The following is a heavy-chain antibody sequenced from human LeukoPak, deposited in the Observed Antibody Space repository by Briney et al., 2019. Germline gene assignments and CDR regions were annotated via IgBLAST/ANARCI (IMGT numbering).Heavy chain of an antibody. V-gene: IGHV4-34*01. J-gene: IGHJ4*02. D-gene: IGHD3-10*01. CDR3: ARGARYGSGDY. CDR2: INHSGST. CDR1: GGSFSGYY. Sequence: PSETLSLTCAVYGGSFSGYYWSWIPQPPGKGLEWIGEINHSGSTNYNPSLKSRVTISVDTSKNQFSLKLSSVTAADTAVYYCARGARYGSGDYWGQGTLVTVSS.